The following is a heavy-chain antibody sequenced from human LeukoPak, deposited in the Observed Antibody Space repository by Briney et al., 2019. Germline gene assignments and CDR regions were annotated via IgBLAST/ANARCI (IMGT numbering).Heavy chain of an antibody. J-gene: IGHJ4*02. CDR3: TRQSGTVTPIDY. CDR2: IHHSGST. D-gene: IGHD4-17*01. V-gene: IGHV4-34*01. Sequence: SETLSLTCAVSSGSLSGYSWGWIRQAPGKGLDWIGEIHHSGSTTYNSSLKNRVTISLDKPKSQFSLILTSVTAADTAVYYCTRQSGTVTPIDYWGQGVLVTVSS. CDR1: SGSLSGYS.